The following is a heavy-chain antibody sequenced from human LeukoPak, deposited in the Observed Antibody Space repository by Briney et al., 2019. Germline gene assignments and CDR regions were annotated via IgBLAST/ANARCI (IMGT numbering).Heavy chain of an antibody. J-gene: IGHJ4*02. CDR3: AKEAEWGSSWSATGY. Sequence: GGSLRLSCAASGFTFSSYGMHWVRQAPGKGLEWVAFIRYDGSNKYYADSVKGRFTISRDNSKNTLYLQMNSLRAEDTAVYYCAKEAEWGSSWSATGYWGQGTLVTVSS. CDR1: GFTFSSYG. CDR2: IRYDGSNK. D-gene: IGHD6-13*01. V-gene: IGHV3-30*02.